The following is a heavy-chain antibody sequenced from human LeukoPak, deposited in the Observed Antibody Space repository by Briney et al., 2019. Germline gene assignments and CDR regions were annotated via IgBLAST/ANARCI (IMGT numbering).Heavy chain of an antibody. CDR2: IHSGGST. V-gene: IGHV3-53*01. D-gene: IGHD6-13*01. CDR1: GFTVSSNY. CDR3: ARDRIAAAGTEEFDY. Sequence: SGGSLRLSCAASGFTVSSNYMSWVRQAPGKGLEWVSVIHSGGSTYYAASVRGRFTISRDNSKNTVYLQMNNLRAEDTAVYYCARDRIAAAGTEEFDYWGQGTLVTVSS. J-gene: IGHJ4*02.